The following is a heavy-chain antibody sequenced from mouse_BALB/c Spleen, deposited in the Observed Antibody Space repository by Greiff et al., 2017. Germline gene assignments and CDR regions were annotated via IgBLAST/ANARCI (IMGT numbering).Heavy chain of an antibody. CDR2: IYPGNGDT. CDR1: GYTFTSYN. Sequence: LQQPGAELVKPGASVKMSCKASGYTFTSYNMHWVKQTPGQGLEWIGAIYPGNGDTSYNQKFKGKATLTADKSSSTAYMQLSSLTSEDSAVYYCARYPVWYFDVWGAGTTVTVSS. V-gene: IGHV1-12*01. J-gene: IGHJ1*01. CDR3: ARYPVWYFDV.